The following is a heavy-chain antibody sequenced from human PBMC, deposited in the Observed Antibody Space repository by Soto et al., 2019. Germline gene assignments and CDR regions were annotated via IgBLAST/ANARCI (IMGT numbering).Heavy chain of an antibody. Sequence: GESLKISCKGSGYSFTSYWIGWVRQMPGKGLEWMGIIYPGDSDTRYSPSFQDQVTISADKSISTAYLQWSSLKASDTAMYYCARQRSITIFGVVIYYFDYWGQGTLVTVSS. CDR3: ARQRSITIFGVVIYYFDY. V-gene: IGHV5-51*01. CDR1: GYSFTSYW. CDR2: IYPGDSDT. J-gene: IGHJ4*02. D-gene: IGHD3-3*01.